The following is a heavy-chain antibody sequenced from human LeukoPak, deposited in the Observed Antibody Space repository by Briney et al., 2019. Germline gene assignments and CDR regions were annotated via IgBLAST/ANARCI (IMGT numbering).Heavy chain of an antibody. V-gene: IGHV4-34*01. CDR3: ARHKPVLRYFDWLSYFDY. CDR2: INHSGST. J-gene: IGHJ4*02. Sequence: SETLSLTCAVYGGSFSGYYWSWIRQPPGKGLEWIGEINHSGSTNYNPSLKSRVTISVDTSKSQFSLKLSSVTAADTAVYYCARHKPVLRYFDWLSYFDYWGQGTLVTVSS. D-gene: IGHD3-9*01. CDR1: GGSFSGYY.